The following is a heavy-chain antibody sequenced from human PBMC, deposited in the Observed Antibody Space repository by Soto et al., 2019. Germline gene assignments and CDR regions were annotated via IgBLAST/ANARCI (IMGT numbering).Heavy chain of an antibody. CDR1: GFTYSTYT. D-gene: IGHD6-19*01. V-gene: IGHV3-30*03. J-gene: IGHJ4*02. CDR3: ASRSSGWYFDY. CDR2: ISYDGSNK. Sequence: GLLRFSCAACGFTYSTYTMHWVRQGPGKGLEWVAVISYDGSNKYYADSVKGRFTISRDNSKNTLYLQMNSLRAEDTAAYYCASRSSGWYFDYWGQGTLVTVSS.